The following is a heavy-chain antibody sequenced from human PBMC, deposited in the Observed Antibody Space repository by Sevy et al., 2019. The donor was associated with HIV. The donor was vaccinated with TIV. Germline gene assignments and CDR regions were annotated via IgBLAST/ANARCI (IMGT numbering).Heavy chain of an antibody. CDR1: GGSISSSSYY. J-gene: IGHJ4*02. D-gene: IGHD2-8*01. Sequence: SETLSLTCTVSGGSISSSSYYWGWIRQPPGKGLEWIGSIYYSGSTYYHPSLKSRVTISVDTSKNQFSLKLSSVTAADTAVYYCARGWDIVLMVYAHFDYWGQGTLVTVSS. V-gene: IGHV4-39*01. CDR3: ARGWDIVLMVYAHFDY. CDR2: IYYSGST.